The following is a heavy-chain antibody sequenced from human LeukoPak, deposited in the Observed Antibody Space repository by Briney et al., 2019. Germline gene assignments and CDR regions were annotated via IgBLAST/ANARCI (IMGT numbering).Heavy chain of an antibody. J-gene: IGHJ5*02. CDR3: ARDVRFNNKQINWFDP. Sequence: SVKVSCKASGCTFSSYAISWVRQAPGQGLEWMGGIIPIFGTANYAQKFQGRVTITADESTSTAYMELSSLRSEDTAVYYCARDVRFNNKQINWFDPWGQGTLVTVSS. CDR1: GCTFSSYA. V-gene: IGHV1-69*01. CDR2: IIPIFGTA. D-gene: IGHD1-14*01.